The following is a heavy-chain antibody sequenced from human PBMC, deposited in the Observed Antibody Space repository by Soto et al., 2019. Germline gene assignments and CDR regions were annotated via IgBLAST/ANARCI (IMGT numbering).Heavy chain of an antibody. J-gene: IGHJ4*02. CDR1: GGSIYSYY. CDR2: IYSSGST. Sequence: PSETLSLTCTVSGGSIYSYYRSWIRQSPGKELEWIGYIYSSGSTNYNPSLKSRVTISVDTSKNQFSLELSSVTAADTAVYYCARQYCSSTRCYQYFDYWGQGTLVTVSS. D-gene: IGHD2-2*01. V-gene: IGHV4-59*08. CDR3: ARQYCSSTRCYQYFDY.